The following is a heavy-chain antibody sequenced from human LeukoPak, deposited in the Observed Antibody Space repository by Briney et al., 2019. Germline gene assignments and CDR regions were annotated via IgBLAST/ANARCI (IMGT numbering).Heavy chain of an antibody. D-gene: IGHD5-24*01. V-gene: IGHV1-46*01. CDR3: ARVRDGYNDAYDI. CDR1: GYTFTGYC. J-gene: IGHJ3*02. CDR2: INPSGGST. Sequence: ASVKVSCKASGYTFTGYCMHWVRQAPGQGLEWMGIINPSGGSTNYAQNFQARVTMTRDTSTSTVYMELSSLRSEDTAVYYCARVRDGYNDAYDIWGQGTMVTVPS.